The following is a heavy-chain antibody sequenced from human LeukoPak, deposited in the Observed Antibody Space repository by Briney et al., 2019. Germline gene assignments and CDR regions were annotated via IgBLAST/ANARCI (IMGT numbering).Heavy chain of an antibody. V-gene: IGHV3-30-3*01. Sequence: GGSLRLSCAASGFTFSSYAMHWVRQAPGKGLEWVAVISYDGSNKYYADSVKGRFTISRDNSKNTLYLQMNSLRAEDTAVYYCARDLGRLLWFGEEDYYGMDVWGQGTTVTVSS. J-gene: IGHJ6*02. CDR2: ISYDGSNK. CDR3: ARDLGRLLWFGEEDYYGMDV. CDR1: GFTFSSYA. D-gene: IGHD3-10*01.